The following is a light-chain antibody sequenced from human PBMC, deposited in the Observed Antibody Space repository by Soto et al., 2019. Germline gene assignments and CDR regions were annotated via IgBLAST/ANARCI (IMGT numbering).Light chain of an antibody. CDR1: QSVSSSY. V-gene: IGKV3-20*01. CDR3: QQYGSASFT. Sequence: EIVLTQSPGTLSLTPGERATLSCRASQSVSSSYLAWYQQKPGQAPRLLIYGASSRATGIADRFSGSGAGTDFTLTISRLEPEDFAGYYCQQYGSASFTFGPGTKVAIK. CDR2: GAS. J-gene: IGKJ3*01.